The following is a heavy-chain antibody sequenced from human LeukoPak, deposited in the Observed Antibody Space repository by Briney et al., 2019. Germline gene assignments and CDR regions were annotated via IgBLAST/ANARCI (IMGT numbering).Heavy chain of an antibody. J-gene: IGHJ4*02. Sequence: GGTLRLSCAASGFTFSSYGMSWVRQAPGKGLECVSAISCSGGSTYYADAVKGCFTISRDNSKNTLYLQMNSLRDEDTAVYYCLTGSYYFPDYWGQGTLVTVSS. CDR1: GFTFSSYG. V-gene: IGHV3-23*01. D-gene: IGHD3-10*01. CDR3: LTGSYYFPDY. CDR2: ISCSGGST.